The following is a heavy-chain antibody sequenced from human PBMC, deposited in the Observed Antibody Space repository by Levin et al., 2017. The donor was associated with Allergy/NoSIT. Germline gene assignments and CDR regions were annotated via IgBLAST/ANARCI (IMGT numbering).Heavy chain of an antibody. CDR2: ISSGGTTI. CDR3: ARYSGGYDGDYYYYYMDV. CDR1: GFTFSTYT. Sequence: GGSLRLSCAASGFTFSTYTMNWVRQAPGKGLEWVSYISSGGTTIFYAGSVKGRFTISRDNAKNSLYLQMTSLRAEDTAVYYCARYSGGYDGDYYYYYMDVWGKGTTVTVSS. V-gene: IGHV3-48*01. D-gene: IGHD5-12*01. J-gene: IGHJ6*03.